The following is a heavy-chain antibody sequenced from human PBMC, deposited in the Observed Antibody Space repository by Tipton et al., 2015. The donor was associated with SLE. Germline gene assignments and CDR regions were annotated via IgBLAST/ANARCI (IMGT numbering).Heavy chain of an antibody. V-gene: IGHV4-39*07. CDR2: INHSGST. CDR3: ARAPLGL. CDR1: GGSISSGSYY. D-gene: IGHD7-27*01. J-gene: IGHJ4*02. Sequence: TLSLTCTVSGGSISSGSYYWSWIRQPPGKGLEWIGEINHSGSTNYNPSLKSRVTISVDTSKNQFSLKLSSVTAADTAVYYCARAPLGLWGQGTLVTVSS.